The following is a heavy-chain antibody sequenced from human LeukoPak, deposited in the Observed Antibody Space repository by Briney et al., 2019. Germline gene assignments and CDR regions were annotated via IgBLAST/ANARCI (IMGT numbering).Heavy chain of an antibody. J-gene: IGHJ4*02. D-gene: IGHD2-15*01. CDR3: ARGPEYCSGGSCFAGGFDY. V-gene: IGHV3-21*04. CDR2: ISGSSGYI. CDR1: GFTFSSYS. Sequence: PGGSLRLSCAASGFTFSSYSMNWVRQAPGKGLEWVSSISGSSGYIYYADSVRGRFTISRDNAKNSLYLQMSSLRAEDTAFYYCARGPEYCSGGSCFAGGFDYWGQGTLVTVSS.